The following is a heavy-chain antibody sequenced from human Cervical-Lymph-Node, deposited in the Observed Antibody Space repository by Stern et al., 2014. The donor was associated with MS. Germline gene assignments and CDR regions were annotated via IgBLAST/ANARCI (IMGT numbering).Heavy chain of an antibody. V-gene: IGHV4-59*01. CDR3: ARYRGSGSYYFDY. J-gene: IGHJ4*02. CDR1: GGSISSYY. CDR2: IYYSGST. Sequence: QLQLQESGPGLVKPSETLSLTCTVSGGSISSYYWSWIRQPPGKGLEWIGYIYYSGSTNYNPSLKSRVTISVDTSKNQFSLKLSSVTAADTAVYYCARYRGSGSYYFDYWGQGTLVTVSS. D-gene: IGHD1-26*01.